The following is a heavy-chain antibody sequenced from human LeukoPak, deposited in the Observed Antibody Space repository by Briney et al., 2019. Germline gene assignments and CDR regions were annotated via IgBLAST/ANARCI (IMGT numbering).Heavy chain of an antibody. CDR3: AKSSLWFGESHFDY. J-gene: IGHJ4*02. CDR2: ISGSGGST. CDR1: GFTFSNYA. Sequence: QPGGSLRLSCAASGFTFSNYAMSWVRQALGKGLEWVSAISGSGGSTYYADSVKGRFTISRDNSKNTLYLQMNSLRAEDTAVYYCAKSSLWFGESHFDYWGQGTLVTVSS. D-gene: IGHD3-10*01. V-gene: IGHV3-23*01.